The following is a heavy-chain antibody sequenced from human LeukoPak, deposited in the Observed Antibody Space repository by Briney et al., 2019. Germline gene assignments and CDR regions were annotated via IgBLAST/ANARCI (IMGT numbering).Heavy chain of an antibody. Sequence: GGSLRLSCAASKFTFSNYWMIWVRQPPGKGLEWVANIKHYGTETNYVDSVKGRFTIPRDNAKKSLYLQMNSLRAEDSAVYYCATDRDGYRKNWYRFHYWGQGTLVAVSS. J-gene: IGHJ4*02. CDR2: IKHYGTET. CDR1: KFTFSNYW. V-gene: IGHV3-7*04. D-gene: IGHD5-24*01. CDR3: ATDRDGYRKNWYRFHY.